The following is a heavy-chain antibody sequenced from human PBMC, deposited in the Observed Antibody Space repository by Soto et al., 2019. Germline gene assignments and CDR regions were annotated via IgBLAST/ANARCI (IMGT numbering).Heavy chain of an antibody. Sequence: EVQLVESGGGLVQPGRSLRLSCAASGFTFDDYAMHWVRQAPGKGLEWVSGISWNSGSIGYADSVKGRFTISRDNAKNSLYLQMNSLRAEDTALYYCAKDPSYSSSWTFFDYWGQGTLVTVSS. V-gene: IGHV3-9*01. CDR1: GFTFDDYA. D-gene: IGHD6-13*01. J-gene: IGHJ4*02. CDR3: AKDPSYSSSWTFFDY. CDR2: ISWNSGSI.